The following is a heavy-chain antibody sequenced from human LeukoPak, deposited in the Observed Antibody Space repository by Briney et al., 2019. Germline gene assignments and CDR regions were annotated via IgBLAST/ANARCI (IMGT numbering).Heavy chain of an antibody. CDR1: GFTFDDYA. CDR3: AKDRCSGGSCYSINAEYFQH. CDR2: ISWDGGST. D-gene: IGHD2-15*01. Sequence: GGSLRLSCAASGFTFDDYAMHWVRQAPGKGLEWVSLISWDGGSTYYADSVKGRFTISRDNSKNSLYLQMNSLRAEDTAVYYCAKDRCSGGSCYSINAEYFQHWGQGTLVTVSS. J-gene: IGHJ1*01. V-gene: IGHV3-43D*04.